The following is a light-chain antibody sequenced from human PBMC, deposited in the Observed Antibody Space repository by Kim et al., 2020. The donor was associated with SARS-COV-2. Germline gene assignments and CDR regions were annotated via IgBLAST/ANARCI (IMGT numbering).Light chain of an antibody. CDR1: EGIRLY. J-gene: IGKJ5*01. CDR2: GAS. CDR3: QQYSTYPIT. Sequence: ASVGDRVTITCRASEGIRLYLAWCQPKPGKAPKSLIYGASSLQSGVPSKFSGSGSGTDFTLTISSLQPEDFATYYCQQYSTYPITSGQGTRREIK. V-gene: IGKV1-16*02.